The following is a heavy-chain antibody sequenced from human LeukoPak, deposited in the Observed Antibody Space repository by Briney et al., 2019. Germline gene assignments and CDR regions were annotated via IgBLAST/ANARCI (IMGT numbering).Heavy chain of an antibody. CDR3: ARSRDVLLWFGELLYYFDY. J-gene: IGHJ4*02. V-gene: IGHV4-59*01. CDR2: IYYSGST. D-gene: IGHD3-10*01. Sequence: PSETLSLTCTVSGGSISSYYWSWIRQPPGKGLEWIGYIYYSGSTNYNPSLKSRVTISVDTSKNQFSLKLSSVTAADTAVYYCARSRDVLLWFGELLYYFDYWGQGTLVTVSS. CDR1: GGSISSYY.